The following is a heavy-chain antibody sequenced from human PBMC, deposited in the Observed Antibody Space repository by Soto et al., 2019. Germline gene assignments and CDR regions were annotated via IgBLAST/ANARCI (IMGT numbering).Heavy chain of an antibody. D-gene: IGHD5-18*01. CDR1: GYTFTSYG. V-gene: IGHV1-46*03. CDR3: ARDPYGYSYGYDYYYGMDV. Sequence: GASVKVSCKASGYTFTSYGISWVRQAPGQGLEWMGIISPCGGSTSYAQKLQGRVTMTRDTSTSTVYMELSSLRSEDTAVYYCARDPYGYSYGYDYYYGMDVWGQGTTVTVSS. CDR2: ISPCGGST. J-gene: IGHJ6*02.